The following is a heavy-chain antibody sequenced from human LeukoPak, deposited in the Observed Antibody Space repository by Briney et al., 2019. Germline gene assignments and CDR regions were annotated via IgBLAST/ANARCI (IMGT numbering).Heavy chain of an antibody. CDR3: ARGSSSGWRY. Sequence: SETLSLTCTVSGGSISSYYWSSIRQPPGKGLEWIGYIYYSGSTNYNPSLKSRVTISVDTSKNQFSLKLSSVTAADTAVYYCARGSSSGWRYWGQGTLVTVSS. CDR1: GGSISSYY. J-gene: IGHJ4*02. V-gene: IGHV4-59*01. D-gene: IGHD6-19*01. CDR2: IYYSGST.